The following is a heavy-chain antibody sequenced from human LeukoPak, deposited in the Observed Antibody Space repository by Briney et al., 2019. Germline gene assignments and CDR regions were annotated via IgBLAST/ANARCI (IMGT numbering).Heavy chain of an antibody. V-gene: IGHV1-8*01. CDR2: MNPNSGNT. J-gene: IGHJ6*02. D-gene: IGHD3-10*01. CDR1: GYTFTSYD. CDR3: AKERITMVREAAYYYYGMDV. Sequence: ASVKVSCKASGYTFTSYDINWVRQATGQGLEWMGWMNPNSGNTGYAQKFQGRVTMTRNTSISTAYMELSSLKSEDTAVYYCAKERITMVREAAYYYYGMDVWGQGTTVTVSS.